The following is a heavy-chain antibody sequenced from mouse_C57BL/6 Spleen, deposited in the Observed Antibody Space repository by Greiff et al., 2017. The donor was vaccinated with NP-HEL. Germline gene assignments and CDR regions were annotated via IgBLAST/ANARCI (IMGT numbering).Heavy chain of an antibody. Sequence: VQLQQPGAELVMPGASVKLSCKASGYTFTSYWMHWVKQRPGQGLEWIGEIDPSDSYTNYNQKFKGKSTLTVDKSSSTAYMQLSSLTSEDSAVYYCARGAQAHFDYWGQGTTLTVSS. J-gene: IGHJ2*01. CDR3: ARGAQAHFDY. CDR1: GYTFTSYW. D-gene: IGHD3-2*02. CDR2: IDPSDSYT. V-gene: IGHV1-69*01.